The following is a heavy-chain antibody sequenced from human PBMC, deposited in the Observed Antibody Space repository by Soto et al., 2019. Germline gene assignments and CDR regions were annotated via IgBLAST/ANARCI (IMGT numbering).Heavy chain of an antibody. CDR2: ISAYNGNT. Sequence: ASVKVSCKASGYTFTSYGISWVRQAPGQGLEWMGWISAYNGNTNYAQKLQGRVTMTTDTSTSTAYMELRSLRSDDTAVYYCARNEIIAVAATAYGMEVWGQGTTVSVSS. CDR3: ARNEIIAVAATAYGMEV. D-gene: IGHD6-19*01. V-gene: IGHV1-18*01. CDR1: GYTFTSYG. J-gene: IGHJ6*02.